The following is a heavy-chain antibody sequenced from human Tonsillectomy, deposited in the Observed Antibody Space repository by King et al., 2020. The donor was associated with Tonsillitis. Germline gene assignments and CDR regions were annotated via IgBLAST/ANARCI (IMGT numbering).Heavy chain of an antibody. J-gene: IGHJ3*02. V-gene: IGHV4-38-2*02. CDR2: FHHSGST. D-gene: IGHD2-15*01. CDR3: ARVLDYSDAFDI. Sequence: VQLQESGPGLVKPSETLSLTCTVSGYSISSDHFWGWIRQPPGGGLEWIGSFHHSGSTYYNPSLKSRVTTSVDTSKNQFSLKLSSVTAADTAVDYRARVLDYSDAFDIWGQGTMVTVSS. CDR1: GYSISSDHF.